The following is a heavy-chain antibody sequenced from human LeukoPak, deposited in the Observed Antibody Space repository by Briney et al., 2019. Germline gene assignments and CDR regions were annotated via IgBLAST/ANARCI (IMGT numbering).Heavy chain of an antibody. D-gene: IGHD3-3*01. CDR1: GFTFSSYS. Sequence: GGSLRLSCAASGFTFSSYSMHWVRQAPGKGLEYVSAISSNGSSTYYANSVKGRFTISRDNSKNTLYLEMGSLRAEDMAVYYCARAGVVMRNLDAFDIWGQGTMVTVSS. CDR3: ARAGVVMRNLDAFDI. CDR2: ISSNGSST. J-gene: IGHJ3*02. V-gene: IGHV3-64*01.